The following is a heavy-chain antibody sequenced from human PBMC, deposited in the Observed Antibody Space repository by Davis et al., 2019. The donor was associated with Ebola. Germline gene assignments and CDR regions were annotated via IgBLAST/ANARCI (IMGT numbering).Heavy chain of an antibody. V-gene: IGHV3-30*02. CDR2: IRYDGSNK. D-gene: IGHD3-16*01. Sequence: GESLKISCAASGFTFSSYGLSWVRQAAGKGLEWVAFIRYDGSNKYYADSVKGRFTISRDNSKNTLYLQMNSLRAEDTAVYYCARHYVYDYYMGLDVWGQGTTVTVSS. CDR3: ARHYVYDYYMGLDV. J-gene: IGHJ6*02. CDR1: GFTFSSYG.